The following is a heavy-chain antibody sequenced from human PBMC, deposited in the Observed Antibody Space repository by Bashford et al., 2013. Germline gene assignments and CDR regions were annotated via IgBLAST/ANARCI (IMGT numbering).Heavy chain of an antibody. D-gene: IGHD3-22*01. J-gene: IGHJ4*02. CDR1: GFTFSSYS. Sequence: GGSLRLSCAASGFTFSSYSMNWVRQAPGKGLEWVSYISSSSTTIYYADSVKGRFTISRDNAKNSLYLQMNSLRAEDTAVYNCARGPPSGYYFFDYWGQGTLVTVSS. V-gene: IGHV3-48*01. CDR3: ARGPPSGYYFFDY. CDR2: ISSSSTTI.